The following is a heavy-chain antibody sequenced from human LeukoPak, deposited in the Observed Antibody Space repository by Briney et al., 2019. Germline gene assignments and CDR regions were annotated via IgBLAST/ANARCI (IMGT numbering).Heavy chain of an antibody. V-gene: IGHV4-4*09. D-gene: IGHD2-2*01. J-gene: IGHJ5*02. CDR2: IYAIGYIYGCGST. CDR1: GGSIGSYY. Sequence: SETLTLTCAVSGGSIGSYYWSWIRQSPRKGLEWIGYIYAIGYIYGCGSTNYNPSLISRVTISVATSKNQCSLRLSSVTAADTAVYYCARHCSIGTCPFYASGQGTLVTVSS. CDR3: ARHCSIGTCPFYA.